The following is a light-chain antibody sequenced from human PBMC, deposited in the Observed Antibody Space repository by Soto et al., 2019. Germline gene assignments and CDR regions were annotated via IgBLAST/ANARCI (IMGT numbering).Light chain of an antibody. CDR3: QQYERPPFA. J-gene: IGKJ2*01. CDR1: QILFNGY. V-gene: IGKV3-20*01. Sequence: EIVLTQSPGTLSLFPGERATLSCRASQILFNGYLAWFQQKPGQAPRLLIYDASSRAAGVPDRVTGGGSGTDFTLTISGLEPDDFALYFCQQYERPPFAFGQGTKLEIK. CDR2: DAS.